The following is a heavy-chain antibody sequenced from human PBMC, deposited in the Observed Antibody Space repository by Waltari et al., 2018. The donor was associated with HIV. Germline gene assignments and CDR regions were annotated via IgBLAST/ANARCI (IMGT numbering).Heavy chain of an antibody. D-gene: IGHD2-15*01. CDR2: LNSDGSSR. CDR1: GFSVSNHW. V-gene: IGHV3-74*01. J-gene: IGHJ4*02. CDR3: ARASHYIEFSTFDGDYYFDV. Sequence: VQLVESGGGSIKTGGSLRLSCTASGFSVSNHWMDWVRHGPGKGLVWVERLNSDGSSRNDADAVKGRFVISRDNARNTVYLQVNSLRVEDTAMYFCARASHYIEFSTFDGDYYFDVWGRGTRVAVSS.